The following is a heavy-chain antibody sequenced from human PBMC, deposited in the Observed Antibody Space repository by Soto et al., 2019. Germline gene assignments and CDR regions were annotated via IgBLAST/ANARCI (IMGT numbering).Heavy chain of an antibody. J-gene: IGHJ4*02. CDR1: GGSISSDY. CDR3: VWGRRGNSPGYYYQSSFDY. CDR2: ISYSGTT. Sequence: LSLTCSVSGGSISSDYWSWIRQPPGKGLQWIGYISYSGTTNYIPSLKSRVTISVDTSKNQFPLKLRSVTAADTAVYYCVWGRRGNSPGYYYQSSFDYWGQGTPVTVSS. V-gene: IGHV4-59*01. D-gene: IGHD3-22*01.